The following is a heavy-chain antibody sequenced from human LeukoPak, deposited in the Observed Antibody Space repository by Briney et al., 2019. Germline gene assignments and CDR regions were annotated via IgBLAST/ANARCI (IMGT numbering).Heavy chain of an antibody. CDR2: MKYDGSEK. Sequence: PGGSPRLSCAASGFTFSSYWMSWVRQAPGKGLEWVANMKYDGSEKDYVDPVKGRFTISRDNAKNSLYLQMNSLRAEDTAVYYCARDIAAAGLFFDYWGQGTLVTVSS. CDR1: GFTFSSYW. J-gene: IGHJ4*02. CDR3: ARDIAAAGLFFDY. D-gene: IGHD6-13*01. V-gene: IGHV3-7*01.